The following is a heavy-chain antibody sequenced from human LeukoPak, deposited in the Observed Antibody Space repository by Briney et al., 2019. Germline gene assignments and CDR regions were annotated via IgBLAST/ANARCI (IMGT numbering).Heavy chain of an antibody. CDR2: IYPGDSDT. D-gene: IGHD2-2*01. J-gene: IGHJ4*02. CDR3: ARVVTAGYFDY. V-gene: IGHV5-51*01. CDR1: GYSFTSYW. Sequence: GESLKISCKGSGYSFTSYWIGWVRQMPAKGLGRMGIIYPGDSDTRYSASFQGQVTISADKSISTAYLQWSSLKASDTAMYYCARVVTAGYFDYWGQGTLVTVSS.